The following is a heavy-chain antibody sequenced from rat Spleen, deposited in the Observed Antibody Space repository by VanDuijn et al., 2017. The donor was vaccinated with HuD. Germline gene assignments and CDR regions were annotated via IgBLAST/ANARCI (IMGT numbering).Heavy chain of an antibody. CDR3: TTWDYWHNRFDY. CDR1: GFTFSNYD. D-gene: IGHD1-6*01. V-gene: IGHV5-27*01. Sequence: EVQLVESGGGLVQPGRSLKLSCAASGFTFSNYDMAWVRQAPTKGLEWIASISPSGGSTYYRDSVKGRFIISRDNDKSTLHLRMDSLRSEDTATYYCTTWDYWHNRFDYWGQGVMVTVSS. J-gene: IGHJ2*01. CDR2: ISPSGGST.